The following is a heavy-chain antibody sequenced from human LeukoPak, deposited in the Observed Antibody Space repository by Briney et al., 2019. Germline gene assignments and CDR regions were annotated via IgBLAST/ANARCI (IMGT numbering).Heavy chain of an antibody. Sequence: ASVKVSCKASGYTFTDYYLHWVRQAPGQGLEWMGWINPNSGDTSYAQNFQGRVTMTRDTSISTAYMELSSLTSDDTAAYYCARGRKMAAAGTESPALFDYWGQGTLVAVSS. CDR1: GYTFTDYY. J-gene: IGHJ4*02. V-gene: IGHV1-2*02. CDR2: INPNSGDT. D-gene: IGHD6-13*01. CDR3: ARGRKMAAAGTESPALFDY.